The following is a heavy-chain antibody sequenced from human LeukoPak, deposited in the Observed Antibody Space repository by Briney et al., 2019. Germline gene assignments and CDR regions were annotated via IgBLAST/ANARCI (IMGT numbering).Heavy chain of an antibody. D-gene: IGHD2-8*01. Sequence: PSETLSLTCTVSGASMSGQHWSWIRQAPGKGLEWIAWIHYDGRTNYNPSLKSRLSLSVDTSTNQFSLSLNSVTAADTAVYFCARHLNGGTHPLDDWGPGIRVIVSP. CDR3: ARHLNGGTHPLDD. J-gene: IGHJ4*02. V-gene: IGHV4-59*08. CDR1: GASMSGQH. CDR2: IHYDGRT.